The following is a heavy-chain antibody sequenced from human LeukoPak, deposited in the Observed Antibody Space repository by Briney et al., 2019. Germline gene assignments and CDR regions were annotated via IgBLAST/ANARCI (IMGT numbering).Heavy chain of an antibody. J-gene: IGHJ4*02. CDR3: ARGGKDGYNHGQFDY. CDR2: ISYDGSNK. Sequence: GGSLRLSCAASGLTFSSYAMHWVRQAPGKGLEWVAVISYDGSNKYYADSVKGRFTISRDNSKNTLYLQMNSLRAEDTAVYYCARGGKDGYNHGQFDYWGQGTLVTASS. V-gene: IGHV3-30*04. CDR1: GLTFSSYA. D-gene: IGHD5-24*01.